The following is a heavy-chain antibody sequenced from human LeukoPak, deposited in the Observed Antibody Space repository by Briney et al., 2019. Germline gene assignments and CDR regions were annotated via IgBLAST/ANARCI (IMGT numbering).Heavy chain of an antibody. J-gene: IGHJ4*02. CDR1: GGSFSGYY. V-gene: IGHV4-34*01. D-gene: IGHD6-6*01. Sequence: PETLSLTCAVYGGSFSGYYWSWIRQPPGKGLEWIGEINHSGSTNYNPSLKSRVTISVDTSKNQFSLKLSSVTAEDTAVYYCVKGLDYSSSRMDSWGQGTLVTVSS. CDR3: VKGLDYSSSRMDS. CDR2: INHSGST.